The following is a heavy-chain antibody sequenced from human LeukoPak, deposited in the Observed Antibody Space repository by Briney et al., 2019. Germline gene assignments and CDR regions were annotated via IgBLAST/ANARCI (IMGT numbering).Heavy chain of an antibody. J-gene: IGHJ3*01. CDR1: EMSFSAYY. Sequence: SETLLPTCAVSEMSFSAYYWNWIRQSPGKGLEWIGEINYGGSTKYTPSLEGRGTILIDTSKNQFSLQLTSVTAADTAVYYCARGFPPGSGSRGSQAFDVSGQRRMVTVSS. CDR2: INYGGST. D-gene: IGHD6-19*01. V-gene: IGHV4-34*01. CDR3: ARGFPPGSGSRGSQAFDV.